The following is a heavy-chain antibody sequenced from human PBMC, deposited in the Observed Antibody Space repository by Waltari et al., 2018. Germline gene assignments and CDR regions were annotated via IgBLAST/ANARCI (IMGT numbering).Heavy chain of an antibody. J-gene: IGHJ4*02. D-gene: IGHD1-26*01. Sequence: YWTWVRQTPGKGLEWIGYIFNGGATNYDPSLMSRVSISLDMANRQFSLNLMSVTAADTAVYFCTRSRSSGEQIHFDYWGRGILVTVSS. CDR2: IFNGGAT. CDR1: Y. CDR3: TRSRSSGEQIHFDY. V-gene: IGHV4-59*01.